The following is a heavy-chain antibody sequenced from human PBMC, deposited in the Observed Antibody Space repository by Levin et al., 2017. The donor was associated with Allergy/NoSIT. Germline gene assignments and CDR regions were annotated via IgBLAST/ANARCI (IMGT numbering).Heavy chain of an antibody. CDR2: IIGSGSAT. D-gene: IGHD1-1*01. V-gene: IGHV3-23*01. J-gene: IGHJ1*01. Sequence: GASVKVSCAASGFTSGYFAMSWVRQTPGKGLEWVSSIIGSGSATYYAESVRGRFTISRDESKNTLYLQMNNLSADDTALYYCAKMEQQLVQGTFQEWGQGTLVTVSS. CDR3: AKMEQQLVQGTFQE. CDR1: GFTSGYFA.